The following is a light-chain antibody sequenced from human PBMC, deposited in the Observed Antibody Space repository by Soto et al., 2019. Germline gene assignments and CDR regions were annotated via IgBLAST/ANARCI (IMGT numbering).Light chain of an antibody. CDR1: QSVDSN. CDR3: QQYKNSPSTYT. V-gene: IGKV3-15*01. CDR2: RAS. Sequence: EIVMLQSPATLSLSPGERATLSCRASQSVDSNLAWYQQKPGQPPRLLVYRASARATGVPARFSGSGSGTDFTLTISSLQSDDFAVYYCQQYKNSPSTYTFGQGTKLEI. J-gene: IGKJ2*01.